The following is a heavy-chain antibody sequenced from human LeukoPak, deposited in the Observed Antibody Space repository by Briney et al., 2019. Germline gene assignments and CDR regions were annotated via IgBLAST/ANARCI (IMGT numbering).Heavy chain of an antibody. CDR1: GGSISSGGYY. J-gene: IGHJ3*02. CDR3: ARDIREVHTYDAFDI. D-gene: IGHD3-10*01. V-gene: IGHV4-31*03. CDR2: IFHSGST. Sequence: SETLSLTCTVSGGSISSGGYYWSWIRQHPGKGLEWIGYIFHSGSTYYNPSLKSRVTISVDTSNNQFSLNLNSVTAADTAVYYCARDIREVHTYDAFDIWGQGTMVTVSS.